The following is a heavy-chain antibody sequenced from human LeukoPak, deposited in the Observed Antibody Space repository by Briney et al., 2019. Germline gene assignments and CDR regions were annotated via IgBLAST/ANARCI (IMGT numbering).Heavy chain of an antibody. V-gene: IGHV1-8*01. Sequence: ASVEVSCKASGYTFSSYDINWVRQATGQGLEWMGWMNPNSGNTGYAQKFQGRVTMTRNTSISTAYMELSSLRSEDTAVYYCARGTSSGWIYYYYYGMDVWGQGTTVTVSS. J-gene: IGHJ6*02. CDR2: MNPNSGNT. D-gene: IGHD6-19*01. CDR1: GYTFSSYD. CDR3: ARGTSSGWIYYYYYGMDV.